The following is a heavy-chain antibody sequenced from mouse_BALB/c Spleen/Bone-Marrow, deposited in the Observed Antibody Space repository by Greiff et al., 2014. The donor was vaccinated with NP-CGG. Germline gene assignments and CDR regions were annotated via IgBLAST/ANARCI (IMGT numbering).Heavy chain of an antibody. D-gene: IGHD2-14*01. CDR3: ARHHRYAYYFDY. V-gene: IGHV1S130*01. J-gene: IGHJ2*01. CDR1: GYTFTNSW. Sequence: QVQLQQSGSVLVRPGASVKLSCKASGYTFTNSWIHWAKQRPGQGLEWIGEIHPNSGNTNYNEKFKGKVTLTADISSSTAYVDLSSLTSEDSAVYYCARHHRYAYYFDYWGQGTTRTVSS. CDR2: IHPNSGNT.